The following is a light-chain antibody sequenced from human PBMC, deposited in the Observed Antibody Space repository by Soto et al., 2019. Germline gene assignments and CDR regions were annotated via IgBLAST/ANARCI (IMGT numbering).Light chain of an antibody. CDR2: DAS. CDR1: QSFSSY. J-gene: IGKJ5*01. V-gene: IGKV3-11*01. CDR3: QQRSNWHPVIT. Sequence: EIVLTQSPATLSFSPGERATLSCRASQSFSSYLAWYQQKPGQAPRLLIYDASKRTTGIPARFSGRGSGTDFTLTISSLGPEDFAVYYCQQRSNWHPVITFGQGTRLEIK.